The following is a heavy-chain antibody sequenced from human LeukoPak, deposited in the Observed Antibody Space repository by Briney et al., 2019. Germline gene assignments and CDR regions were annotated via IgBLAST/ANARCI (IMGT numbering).Heavy chain of an antibody. CDR3: AKEVPGSFDY. V-gene: IGHV3-23*01. Sequence: GGSLRLSCAASGFTFSSYAMNWVRQAPGRGLDWVSVIGGSGSSTYYADSVKGRFTISRDNSNNTLYLQMNSLRAEDTAVYYCAKEVPGSFDYWGQGTLVTVSS. J-gene: IGHJ4*02. CDR1: GFTFSSYA. CDR2: IGGSGSST. D-gene: IGHD3-10*01.